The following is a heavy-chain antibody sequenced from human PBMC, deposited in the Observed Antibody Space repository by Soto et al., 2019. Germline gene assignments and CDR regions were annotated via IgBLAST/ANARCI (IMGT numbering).Heavy chain of an antibody. D-gene: IGHD3-16*01. CDR3: ARVGEMATALY. CDR1: EGTFSSNA. V-gene: IGHV1-69*01. J-gene: IGHJ4*02. CDR2: IIPIFGTA. Sequence: QLKRVQSGAEGRKLGSSVKASGKASEGTFSSNAFSWVRQAPGQGLEWMGGIIPIFGTANYAQKFQGRVTITADESTSTAYMELSSLRSEDTAVYYCARVGEMATALYWGQGTLVTVSS.